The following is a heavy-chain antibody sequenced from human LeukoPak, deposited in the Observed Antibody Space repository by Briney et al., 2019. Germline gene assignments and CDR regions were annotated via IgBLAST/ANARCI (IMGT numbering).Heavy chain of an antibody. J-gene: IGHJ6*03. CDR2: ISSSSSYI. D-gene: IGHD2-2*01. CDR3: ASFPDDIVVVPAEDYYYYMDV. V-gene: IGHV3-21*01. Sequence: GGSLRLSCAASGFTFSSYSMNWVRQAPGKGLEWVSSISSSSSYIYYADSVKGRFTISRDNAKNSLYLQMNSLRAEDTAVYYCASFPDDIVVVPAEDYYYYMDVWGKGTTVTVSS. CDR1: GFTFSSYS.